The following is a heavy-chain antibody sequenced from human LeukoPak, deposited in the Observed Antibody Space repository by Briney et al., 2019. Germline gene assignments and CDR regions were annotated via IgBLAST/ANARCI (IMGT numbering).Heavy chain of an antibody. J-gene: IGHJ4*02. D-gene: IGHD4-23*01. CDR3: AREVAVNSFFDY. CDR1: GFTVSSNY. V-gene: IGHV3-53*01. Sequence: GGSLRLSCAASGFTVSSNYMSWVRQAPGKGPEWVSVIYSGGSTYYADSVKGRFTISRDNSKNTLYLQMNSLRAEDTAVYYCAREVAVNSFFDYWGQGTLVTVSS. CDR2: IYSGGST.